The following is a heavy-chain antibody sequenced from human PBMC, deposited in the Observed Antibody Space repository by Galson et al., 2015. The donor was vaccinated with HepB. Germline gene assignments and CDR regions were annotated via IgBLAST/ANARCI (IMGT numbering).Heavy chain of an antibody. V-gene: IGHV1-3*01. Sequence: SVKVSCKASGYTFTSYAMHWVRQAPGQRLEWMGWINAGNGNTKYSQKFQGRVTITRDTSASTAYMELSSLRSEDTAVYYCARKAGRYSYCFDHWGQGTLVTVSS. CDR1: GYTFTSYA. J-gene: IGHJ4*02. D-gene: IGHD5-18*01. CDR3: ARKAGRYSYCFDH. CDR2: INAGNGNT.